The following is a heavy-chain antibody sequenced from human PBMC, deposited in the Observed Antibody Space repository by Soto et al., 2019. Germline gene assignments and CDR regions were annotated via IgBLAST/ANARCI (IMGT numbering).Heavy chain of an antibody. CDR2: ISYDGSNK. Sequence: SLRLSCAASGFTFSSYAMHWVRQAPGKGLEWVAVISYDGSNKYYADSVKGRFTISRDNSKNTLYLQMNSLRPHYPAVYYFARDLDTSCWSPYYXH. CDR1: GFTFSSYA. J-gene: IGHJ4*01. V-gene: IGHV3-30-3*01. CDR3: ARDLDTSCWSPYYXH. D-gene: IGHD6-19*01.